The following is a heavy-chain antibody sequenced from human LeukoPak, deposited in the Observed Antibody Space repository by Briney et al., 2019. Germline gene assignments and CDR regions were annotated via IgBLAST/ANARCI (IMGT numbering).Heavy chain of an antibody. D-gene: IGHD6-19*01. J-gene: IGHJ2*01. CDR1: GFTFSSYG. Sequence: GRSLRLSCAASGFTFSSYGMHWVRQAPGKGLEWVAVIWYDGSNKYYADSVKGRFTISRDNSKNTLYLQMNSLIAEDTAVYYCVKAEQWLVRWYFDLWGRSTLVTVSS. CDR3: VKAEQWLVRWYFDL. CDR2: IWYDGSNK. V-gene: IGHV3-33*06.